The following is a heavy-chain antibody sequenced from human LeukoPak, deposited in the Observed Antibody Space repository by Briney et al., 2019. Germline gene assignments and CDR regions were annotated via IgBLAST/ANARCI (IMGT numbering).Heavy chain of an antibody. J-gene: IGHJ6*03. CDR3: ARGLKSECAHGVCYGNYCYMDV. D-gene: IGHD2-8*01. CDR1: NSVSSGYH. Sequence: SETLSLTCSGNSVSSGYHWVWIRQPPGGGLEWIGSTYHRGNTYYNSSLKSRASISIDMSKSQVSLNLSSVTAADTAVYYCARGLKSECAHGVCYGNYCYMDVWGKGITVTVSS. CDR2: TYHRGNT. V-gene: IGHV4-38-2*02.